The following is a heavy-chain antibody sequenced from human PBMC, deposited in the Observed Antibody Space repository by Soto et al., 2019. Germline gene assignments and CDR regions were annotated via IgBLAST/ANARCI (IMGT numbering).Heavy chain of an antibody. CDR2: IDPSDSYT. J-gene: IGHJ5*02. V-gene: IGHV5-10-1*01. D-gene: IGHD6-13*01. CDR3: ARGLAAGTWFDP. CDR1: GYSFTSYW. Sequence: PGAAMETSWKGSGYSFTSYWISWVRQMPGKGVEWMGRIDPSDSYTNYSPSFQGNVTISADKSISTAYLQWSSLKASDTAMYYCARGLAAGTWFDPWGQGTLVTVSS.